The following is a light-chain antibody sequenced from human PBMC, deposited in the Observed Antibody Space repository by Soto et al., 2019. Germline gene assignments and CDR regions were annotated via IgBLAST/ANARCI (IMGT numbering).Light chain of an antibody. CDR2: VAS. V-gene: IGKV1-39*01. Sequence: DIQMTQSPSSLSASVGDRVTITCRASQSINSYLNWYQQKPGIAPKLLIFVASSLQSGVPSRFSGSGSGTDFTLTITSLQPDDFATYYCQQYKSYWTFGQGTKVDIK. J-gene: IGKJ1*01. CDR1: QSINSY. CDR3: QQYKSYWT.